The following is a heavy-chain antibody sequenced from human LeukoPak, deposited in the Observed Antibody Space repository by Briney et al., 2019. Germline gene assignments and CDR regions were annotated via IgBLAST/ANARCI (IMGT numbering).Heavy chain of an antibody. CDR1: GFTFSTYD. V-gene: IGHV3-33*01. J-gene: IGHJ4*02. D-gene: IGHD2-2*01. Sequence: PGGSLRLSCAASGFTFSTYDMHWVRQAPGKGLEWVGIIRYDGSNKYYADSVKGRFTISRDNSKNTLYLQMNSLRAEDTAVYYCARDQGCSSTNCYSLFFHYWGQGTLVTVSS. CDR3: ARDQGCSSTNCYSLFFHY. CDR2: IRYDGSNK.